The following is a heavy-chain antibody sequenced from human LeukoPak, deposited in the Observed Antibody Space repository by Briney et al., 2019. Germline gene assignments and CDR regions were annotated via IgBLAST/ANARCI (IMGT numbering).Heavy chain of an antibody. D-gene: IGHD2-2*01. CDR2: IYSSGST. V-gene: IGHV3-53*01. Sequence: AGGSLRLSCAASGFTVSSNYMSWVRQAPGKGLEWVSLIYSSGSTYYADSVKGRFTISRDNSKNTLYLQMNSLRAEDTAVYYCARDYCSSTSCLFDYWGQGTLVTVSS. CDR1: GFTVSSNY. J-gene: IGHJ4*02. CDR3: ARDYCSSTSCLFDY.